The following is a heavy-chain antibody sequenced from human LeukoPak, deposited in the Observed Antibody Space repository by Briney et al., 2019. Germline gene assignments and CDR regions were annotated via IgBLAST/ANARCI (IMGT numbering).Heavy chain of an antibody. V-gene: IGHV1-2*02. D-gene: IGHD1-14*01. CDR3: ARDLSTTSNWEFDY. J-gene: IGHJ4*02. CDR1: GYTFTDYV. Sequence: ASVEVSCKTSGYTFTDYVMHWVRQAPGQGLEWMGWIKLNSGATMYAQKFQGRVTMTRITSISTAYMGVSRLRSDDTAVYYCARDLSTTSNWEFDYWGQGTLVTVSS. CDR2: IKLNSGAT.